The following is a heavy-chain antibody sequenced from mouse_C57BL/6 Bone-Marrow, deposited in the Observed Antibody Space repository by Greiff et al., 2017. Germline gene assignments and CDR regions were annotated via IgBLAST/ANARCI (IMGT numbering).Heavy chain of an antibody. CDR1: GYTFTSYW. D-gene: IGHD2-4*01. J-gene: IGHJ4*01. Sequence: QVQLQQSGAELVRPGSSVKLSCKASGYTFTSYWMDWVKQRPGQGLEWIGNIYPSDSETHYNQKFKDKATLTVDKSSSTAYMQLSSLTSEDSAVYYCARFYDYDGGYAMDYWGQGTSVTVSS. V-gene: IGHV1-61*01. CDR2: IYPSDSET. CDR3: ARFYDYDGGYAMDY.